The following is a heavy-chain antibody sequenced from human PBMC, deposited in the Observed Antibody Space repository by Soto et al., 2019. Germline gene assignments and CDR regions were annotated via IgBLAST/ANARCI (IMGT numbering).Heavy chain of an antibody. CDR1: GDSISSGDYS. J-gene: IGHJ4*02. Sequence: QVQLQESGPGLVKPSQTLSLTCTVSGDSISSGDYSWTWIRQHPGKGLEWIGSIFYSGSTYYNPSLTRRITISVDTSKNQFSLKLSSVTAADTAVFYWARNQYYGSGNYFDYWGQGTLVTVSS. CDR3: ARNQYYGSGNYFDY. V-gene: IGHV4-31*03. CDR2: IFYSGST. D-gene: IGHD3-10*01.